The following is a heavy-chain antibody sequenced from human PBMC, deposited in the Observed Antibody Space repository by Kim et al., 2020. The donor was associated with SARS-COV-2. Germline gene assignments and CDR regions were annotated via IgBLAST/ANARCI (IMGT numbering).Heavy chain of an antibody. V-gene: IGHV3-48*03. CDR1: GFTFSSYE. CDR2: ISSSGSTI. D-gene: IGHD6-13*01. Sequence: GGSLRLSCAASGFTFSSYEMNWVRQAPGKGLEWVSYISSSGSTIYYADSVKGRFTISRDNAKNSLYLQMNSLRAEDTAVYYCARYLGSSWYTPIDYWGQGTLVTVSS. CDR3: ARYLGSSWYTPIDY. J-gene: IGHJ4*02.